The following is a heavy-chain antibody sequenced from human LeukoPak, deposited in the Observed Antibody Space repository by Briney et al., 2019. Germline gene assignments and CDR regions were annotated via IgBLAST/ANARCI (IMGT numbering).Heavy chain of an antibody. V-gene: IGHV3-9*01. Sequence: GGSLRLSCAASGFTFDDYAMHWVRQAPGKGLEWVSGTSWNSGSIGYADSVKGRFTISRDNAKNSLYLQMNSLRAEDTALYYCKVGATSDAFDIWGQGTMVTVSS. CDR1: GFTFDDYA. J-gene: IGHJ3*02. D-gene: IGHD1-26*01. CDR3: KVGATSDAFDI. CDR2: TSWNSGSI.